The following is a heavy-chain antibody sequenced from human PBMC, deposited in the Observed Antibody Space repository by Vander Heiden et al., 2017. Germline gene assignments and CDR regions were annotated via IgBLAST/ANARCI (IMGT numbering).Heavy chain of an antibody. Sequence: QVQLVASGGGVVQPGRSLRLSCAASGFPFSIYGMHWVRQAPGKGLEWVAVISYDGSNKYYADSVKGRFTISRDNSKNTLYLQMNSLRAEDTAVYYCAKDGGSYPKRLGYFDYWGQGTLVTVSS. D-gene: IGHD1-26*01. CDR2: ISYDGSNK. V-gene: IGHV3-30*18. J-gene: IGHJ4*02. CDR1: GFPFSIYG. CDR3: AKDGGSYPKRLGYFDY.